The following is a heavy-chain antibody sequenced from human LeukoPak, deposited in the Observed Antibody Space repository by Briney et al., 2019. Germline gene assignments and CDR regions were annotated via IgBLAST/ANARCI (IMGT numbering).Heavy chain of an antibody. CDR3: AKRRGLELLYYYYMDV. V-gene: IGHV3-23*01. CDR1: GFTVSSNS. Sequence: GGSLRLSCTVSGFTVSSNSMSWVRQAPGKGLEWVSAISGSGYADSVKGRFTISRDNSKNTLYLQMNSLRAEDTAVYYCAKRRGLELLYYYYMDVWGKGTTVTVSS. CDR2: ISGSG. J-gene: IGHJ6*03. D-gene: IGHD1-7*01.